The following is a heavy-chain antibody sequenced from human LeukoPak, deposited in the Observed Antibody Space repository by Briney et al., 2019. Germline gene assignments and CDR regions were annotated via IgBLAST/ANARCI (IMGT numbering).Heavy chain of an antibody. CDR2: IKQDGSEK. Sequence: QPGGSLRLSCAASGFTFSSYWMSWVRQAPGKGLEWVANIKQDGSEKYYVDSVKGRFTISRDNAKNSLYLQMNSLRAEDTAVYYCARDSGVLLWFGDAFDIWGQGTMVTVSS. D-gene: IGHD3-10*01. CDR1: GFTFSSYW. V-gene: IGHV3-7*01. J-gene: IGHJ3*02. CDR3: ARDSGVLLWFGDAFDI.